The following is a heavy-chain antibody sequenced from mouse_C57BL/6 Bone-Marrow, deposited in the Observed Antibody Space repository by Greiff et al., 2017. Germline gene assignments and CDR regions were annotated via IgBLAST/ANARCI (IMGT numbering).Heavy chain of an antibody. V-gene: IGHV5-9-1*02. CDR2: ISSGGDYI. CDR3: TRAPIYYYGSSAFDY. D-gene: IGHD1-1*01. CDR1: GFTFSSYA. Sequence: EVKVVESGEGLVKPGGSLKLSCAASGFTFSSYAMSWVRQTPEKRLEWVAYISSGGDYIYYADTVKGRFTISRDNARNTLYLQMSSLKSEDTAMYYCTRAPIYYYGSSAFDYGGQGTTLTVSS. J-gene: IGHJ2*01.